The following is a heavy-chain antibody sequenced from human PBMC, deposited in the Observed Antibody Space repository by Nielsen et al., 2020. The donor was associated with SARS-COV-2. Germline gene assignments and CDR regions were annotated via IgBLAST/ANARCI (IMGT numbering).Heavy chain of an antibody. Sequence: GGSLRLSCKGSGYSFTSYWIGWVRQMPGKGLEWMGIIYPGDSDTRYSPSFQGQVAISADKSISTAYLQWSSLKASDTAMYYCARRRDGYNLDYWGQGTLVTVSS. CDR1: GYSFTSYW. CDR2: IYPGDSDT. CDR3: ARRRDGYNLDY. J-gene: IGHJ4*02. D-gene: IGHD5-24*01. V-gene: IGHV5-51*01.